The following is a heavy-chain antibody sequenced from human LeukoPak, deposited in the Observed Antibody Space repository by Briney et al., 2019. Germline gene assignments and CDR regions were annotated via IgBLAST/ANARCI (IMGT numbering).Heavy chain of an antibody. CDR2: IYSGGRI. J-gene: IGHJ4*02. CDR1: GFTFSSYA. CDR3: ARGPYDIVEVPAAIAFDY. V-gene: IGHV3-66*02. Sequence: VGSLRLSCAASGFTFSSYAMSWVRQAPGKGLEWVSVIYSGGRIYNADSVKGRFTISRDNSKNTLYLQMNNLRAEDTAVYYCARGPYDIVEVPAAIAFDYWGQGTLVAVSS. D-gene: IGHD2-2*01.